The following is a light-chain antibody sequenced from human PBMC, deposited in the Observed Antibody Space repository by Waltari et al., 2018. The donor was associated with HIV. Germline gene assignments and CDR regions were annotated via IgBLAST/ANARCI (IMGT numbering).Light chain of an antibody. CDR2: DNT. V-gene: IGLV1-51*01. Sequence: QSVLTQPPSVSAAPGQKVTISCSGSSSNIGNNYVSWYQQLPGTAPKLLIYDNTNRPSGIPDRVSGSNAGTSATLGITGLLTGDEADYYCGTWDSSLSAGVFGGGTKLTVL. J-gene: IGLJ2*01. CDR3: GTWDSSLSAGV. CDR1: SSNIGNNY.